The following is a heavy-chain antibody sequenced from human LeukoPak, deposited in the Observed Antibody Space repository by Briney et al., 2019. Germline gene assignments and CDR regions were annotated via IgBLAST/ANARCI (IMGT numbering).Heavy chain of an antibody. CDR2: ISYDGSNK. J-gene: IGHJ4*02. Sequence: GGSLRLSCAASGFSFSSYGIHWVRQAPGKGLEWVAVISYDGSNKYYADSVKGRFTISRDNSKNTLYLQMNSLRAEDTAVYYCASPDASSSWAFDYWGQGTLVTVSS. V-gene: IGHV3-30*03. CDR3: ASPDASSSWAFDY. CDR1: GFSFSSYG. D-gene: IGHD6-13*01.